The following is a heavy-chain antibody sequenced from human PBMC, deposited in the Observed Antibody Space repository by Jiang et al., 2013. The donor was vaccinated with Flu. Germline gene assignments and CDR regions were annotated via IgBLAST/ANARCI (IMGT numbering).Heavy chain of an antibody. Sequence: SGSGLVKPSETLSLTCTVSGGSISSSSYYWGWIRQPPGKGLEWIGSIYYSGSTYYNPSLKSRVTISVDTSKNQFSLKLSSVTAADTAVYYCATITPPAYFDYWGQGTLVTVSS. CDR1: GGSISSSSYY. J-gene: IGHJ4*02. CDR2: IYYSGST. CDR3: ATITPPAYFDY. V-gene: IGHV4-39*01. D-gene: IGHD1-14*01.